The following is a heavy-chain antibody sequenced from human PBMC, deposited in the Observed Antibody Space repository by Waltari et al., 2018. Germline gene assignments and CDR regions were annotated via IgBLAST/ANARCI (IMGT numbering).Heavy chain of an antibody. CDR2: MRSKTYGETR. CDR1: GFNFGGFA. V-gene: IGHV3-49*03. CDR3: SREQNFEIINWFDP. D-gene: IGHD3-9*01. Sequence: QLVESGGGSIQAGGSLTLSCTTSGFNFGGFALSWFRQAPGKGVGGGGFMRSKTYGETREYAATVKRRFTISRDDSKGIAYLQMNNLKVEDTAVYYCSREQNFEIINWFDPWGPGTLVTVSS. J-gene: IGHJ5*02.